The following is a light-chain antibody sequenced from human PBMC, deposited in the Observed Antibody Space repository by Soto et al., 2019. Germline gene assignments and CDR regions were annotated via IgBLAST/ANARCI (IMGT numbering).Light chain of an antibody. V-gene: IGKV3-15*01. CDR2: GAS. CDR3: QQYNNWPPIT. CDR1: QSVSSN. J-gene: IGKJ5*01. Sequence: EIVMTQSPATLSVSPGERATLSCRASQSVSSNLAWYQQKPGQAPRLLIFGASTRAIGIPARFSGSGSGTEFTLTIRSLHSEDFAVYYCQQYNNWPPITFGQGTQLEIK.